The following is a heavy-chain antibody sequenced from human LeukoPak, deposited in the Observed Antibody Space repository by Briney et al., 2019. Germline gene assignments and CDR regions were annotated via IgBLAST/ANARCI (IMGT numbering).Heavy chain of an antibody. D-gene: IGHD4-17*01. J-gene: IGHJ5*02. V-gene: IGHV1-18*01. CDR2: ISAYNGNT. CDR3: ARIEGWGTTVPTNWFDP. Sequence: ASVKVSCKASGYTFTSYGISWVRQAPGQGLEWMGWISAYNGNTNYAQKLQGRVTMTTDTSTSTAYMELRSLRSDDTAVYYCARIEGWGTTVPTNWFDPWGQGTLVTVSS. CDR1: GYTFTSYG.